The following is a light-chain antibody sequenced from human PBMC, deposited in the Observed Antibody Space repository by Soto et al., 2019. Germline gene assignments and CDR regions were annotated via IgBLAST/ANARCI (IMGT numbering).Light chain of an antibody. J-gene: IGKJ4*01. CDR1: QGVSRK. V-gene: IGKV3-15*01. CDR3: QQYHTWPIT. Sequence: EVVFTKYKATLSVAPGERVTFSCRASQGVSRKLAWYQHKPGQAPRLLISGASTGATGIPARFSGSGSGTEFTLTISSLQSEDCAIYYCQQYHTWPITFGGGTKVDVK. CDR2: GAS.